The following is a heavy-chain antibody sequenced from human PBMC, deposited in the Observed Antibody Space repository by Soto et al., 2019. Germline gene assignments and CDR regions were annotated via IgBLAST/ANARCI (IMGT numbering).Heavy chain of an antibody. J-gene: IGHJ4*02. D-gene: IGHD1-7*01. CDR3: ARVYTITGTTIDY. CDR2: IYYSGST. CDR1: GGSISSGGYY. V-gene: IGHV4-31*03. Sequence: SETLSLTCTVSGGSISSGGYYWSWIRQHPGKGLEWIGYIYYSGSTYYSPSLKSRVTISVDTSKNQFSLKLSSVTAADTAVYYCARVYTITGTTIDYWGQGTLVTVSS.